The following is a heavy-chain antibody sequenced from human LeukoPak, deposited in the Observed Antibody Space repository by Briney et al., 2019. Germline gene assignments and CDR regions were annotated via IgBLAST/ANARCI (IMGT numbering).Heavy chain of an antibody. CDR2: ISYDGSNK. J-gene: IGHJ6*02. Sequence: GRSLRLSCAASGFTFSSYAMHWVRQAPGKGLEWVAVISYDGSNKYYADSVKGRFTISRDNSRNTMYLQMNSLRAGDTAVYYCASRPSAGKGYYYYYGMDVWGQGTTVTVSS. V-gene: IGHV3-30-3*01. CDR3: ASRPSAGKGYYYYYGMDV. CDR1: GFTFSSYA.